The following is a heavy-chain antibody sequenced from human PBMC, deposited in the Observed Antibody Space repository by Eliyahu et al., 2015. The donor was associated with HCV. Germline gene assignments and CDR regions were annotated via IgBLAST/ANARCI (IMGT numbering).Heavy chain of an antibody. D-gene: IGHD5-24*01. CDR2: ISSSGSTI. Sequence: QVQLVESGGGLVKPGGSLRLSCAASGFPFXXSYFXWIPQAPGKGLEWVSYISSSGSTIYYADSVKGRFTISRDNAKNSLYLQMNSLRAEDTAVYYCARDRRWLQRNSYYYYYGMDVWGQGTTVTVSS. J-gene: IGHJ6*02. V-gene: IGHV3-11*01. CDR3: ARDRRWLQRNSYYYYYGMDV. CDR1: GFPFXXSY.